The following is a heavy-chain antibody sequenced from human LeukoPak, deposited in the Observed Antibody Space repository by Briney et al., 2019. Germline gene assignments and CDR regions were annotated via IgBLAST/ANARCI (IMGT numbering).Heavy chain of an antibody. V-gene: IGHV4-4*02. CDR3: AKAMVAAPDGAFDI. CDR2: IYHNGNT. Sequence: SSGTLSLTCTVSGGSITSNNWWSWVRQSPGKGLEWIGEIYHNGNTDYNPSLKSRVTISVEKSKNQFSLKLSSVTAADTAVYYCAKAMVAAPDGAFDIWGQGTMVTVSS. J-gene: IGHJ3*02. D-gene: IGHD2-15*01. CDR1: GGSITSNNW.